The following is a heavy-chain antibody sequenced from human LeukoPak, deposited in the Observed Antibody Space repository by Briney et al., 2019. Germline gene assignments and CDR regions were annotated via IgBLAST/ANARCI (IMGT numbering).Heavy chain of an antibody. Sequence: SETLSLTCTVSGGSTTSSSYYWGWIRQPPGKGLEWIGSIYHSGTTYYNPSLKSRVTASIDTSKNQFSLKLSSVTAADTAVYYCASGDIFWSGSPTQIAFEYWGRGTLVTVSS. D-gene: IGHD3-3*01. CDR2: IYHSGTT. J-gene: IGHJ4*02. V-gene: IGHV4-39*01. CDR3: ASGDIFWSGSPTQIAFEY. CDR1: GGSTTSSSYY.